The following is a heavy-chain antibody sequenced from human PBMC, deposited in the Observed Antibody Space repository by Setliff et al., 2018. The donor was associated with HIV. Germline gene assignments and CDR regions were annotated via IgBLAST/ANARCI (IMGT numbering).Heavy chain of an antibody. J-gene: IGHJ4*02. V-gene: IGHV3-66*02. CDR2: MYKGGKT. D-gene: IGHD5-18*01. Sequence: GGSLRLSCEASGFRVTDTYMGWVRQAPGKGLEWVTVMYKGGKTYYADFVKGRFTIARDDSKNTVSLQMTNLGTGDTATYYCAKGGYGGAYYVAGYWGQGTLVTVSS. CDR3: AKGGYGGAYYVAGY. CDR1: GFRVTDTY.